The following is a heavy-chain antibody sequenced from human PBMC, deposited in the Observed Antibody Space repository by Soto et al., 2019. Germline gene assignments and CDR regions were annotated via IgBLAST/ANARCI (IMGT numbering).Heavy chain of an antibody. CDR2: IDPRDSYT. V-gene: IGHV5-10-1*01. D-gene: IGHD4-17*01. Sequence: EVQLVQSGAEVKKPGESLRISCKGSGYSFSNYWINWVRQMPGKGLEWMGRIDPRDSYTNYSPSFQGRVAISTDKSISTAYLQWNSLKASDTAMYYCARRGDYGDPPEDYWGQGTLVTVSS. CDR3: ARRGDYGDPPEDY. J-gene: IGHJ4*02. CDR1: GYSFSNYW.